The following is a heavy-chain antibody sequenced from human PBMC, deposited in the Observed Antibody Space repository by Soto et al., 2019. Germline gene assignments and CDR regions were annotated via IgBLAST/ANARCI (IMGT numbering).Heavy chain of an antibody. CDR2: IYWDDDK. Sequence: QITLKESGPTLVKPTQTLTLTRTFSGFSLSTRGVGVGWIRQPPGKALEWLALIYWDDDKRYSPSLKTRLTITKDTSKNQGVLTMTNMDPVYTATYYCANTRYYDSSGYYTWFRYWGQGTLVTVSS. J-gene: IGHJ4*02. V-gene: IGHV2-5*02. CDR1: GFSLSTRGVG. CDR3: ANTRYYDSSGYYTWFRY. D-gene: IGHD3-22*01.